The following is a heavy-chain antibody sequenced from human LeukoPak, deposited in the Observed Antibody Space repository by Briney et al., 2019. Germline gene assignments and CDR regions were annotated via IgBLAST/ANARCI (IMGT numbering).Heavy chain of an antibody. CDR2: IYSGGST. D-gene: IGHD1-26*01. Sequence: PGGSLRLSCAVSGFTVSTNYMSWVRQAPGKGLEWVSVIYSGGSTYYADSLKGRFTISRDNSKNTLYLQMNSLRVEDTGVYYCAEGSGGPGYWGQGTLVTVSS. CDR1: GFTVSTNY. J-gene: IGHJ4*02. CDR3: AEGSGGPGY. V-gene: IGHV3-53*01.